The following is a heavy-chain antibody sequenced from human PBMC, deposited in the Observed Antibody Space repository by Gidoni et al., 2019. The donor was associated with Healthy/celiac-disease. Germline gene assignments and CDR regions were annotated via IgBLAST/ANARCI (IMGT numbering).Heavy chain of an antibody. CDR3: ARGVEGDYGDNPDDY. CDR1: GFTVSSNY. Sequence: EVQLVESGGGLIQPGGSLRLSCAASGFTVSSNYMSWVRQAPGKGLEWVSGIYSGGSTYYADSVKGRFTISRDNSKNTLYLQMNSLRAEDTAVYYCARGVEGDYGDNPDDYWGQGTLVTVSS. CDR2: IYSGGST. J-gene: IGHJ4*02. V-gene: IGHV3-53*01. D-gene: IGHD4-17*01.